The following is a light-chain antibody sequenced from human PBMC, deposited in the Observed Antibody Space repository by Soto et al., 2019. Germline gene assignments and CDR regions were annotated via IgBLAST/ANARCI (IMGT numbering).Light chain of an antibody. CDR2: LGS. V-gene: IGKV2-28*01. Sequence: IVMTQSPLLLPVTPGEPASISCRCSQSLLHSNGYNYLDWYLQKPGQSSQLLIYLGSNRASGVPDRFSGSGSGTDFTLRISRVEADDVGIYYCMQALQTPLTFGGGTRVEIK. CDR3: MQALQTPLT. J-gene: IGKJ4*01. CDR1: QSLLHSNGYNY.